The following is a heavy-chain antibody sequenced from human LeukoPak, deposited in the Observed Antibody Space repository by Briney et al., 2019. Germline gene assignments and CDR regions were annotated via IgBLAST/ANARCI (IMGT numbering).Heavy chain of an antibody. CDR3: ARRAPSHDFDD. Sequence: GGSLRLSCAASGFTFSSYAMSWVRQAPGKGLEWVSAISGSGGSKYYADSVKGRFTISRDNAKNSLYLQMNSLRVEDTALDYCARRAPSHDFDDWGQGTLVTVSS. CDR1: GFTFSSYA. CDR2: ISGSGGSK. J-gene: IGHJ4*02. V-gene: IGHV3-23*01.